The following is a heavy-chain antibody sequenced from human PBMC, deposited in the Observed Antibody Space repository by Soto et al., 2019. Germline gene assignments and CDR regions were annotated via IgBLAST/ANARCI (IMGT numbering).Heavy chain of an antibody. CDR1: GFTFSSYS. V-gene: IGHV3-48*01. CDR3: ARGDSLWFGEHFDY. D-gene: IGHD3-10*01. Sequence: EVQLVESGGDLVQPGGSQRLSCAASGFTFSSYSMNWVRQAPGKVLEWVSYISSSSSTIYYADSVKGRFTISRDNAKNSLYLQMNSLRAEDTAVYYCARGDSLWFGEHFDYWGQGTLVTVSS. J-gene: IGHJ4*02. CDR2: ISSSSSTI.